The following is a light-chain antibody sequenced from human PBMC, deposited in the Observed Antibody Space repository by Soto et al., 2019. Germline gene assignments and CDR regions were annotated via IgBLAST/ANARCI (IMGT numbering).Light chain of an antibody. CDR3: QQYGIPTLT. Sequence: IALTQCPGALPLSPAESSTLACRASQSIXNDYVAWYQQKLGQAPGLLXYGASSSARGTPDRFSGSGSGTDFTPTISRLEPDECAAYYCQQYGIPTLTFGGGTKVDIK. J-gene: IGKJ4*01. CDR2: GAS. V-gene: IGKV3-20*01. CDR1: QSIXNDY.